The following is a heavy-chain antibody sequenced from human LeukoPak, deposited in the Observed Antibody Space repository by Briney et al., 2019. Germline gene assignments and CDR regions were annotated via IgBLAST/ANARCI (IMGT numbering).Heavy chain of an antibody. J-gene: IGHJ4*01. CDR2: ISGSGGST. D-gene: IGHD6-13*01. Sequence: GGSLRLSCAAPGFTFSSYAMSWVRQAPGKGLEWVSAISGSGGSTYYADSVKGRFTISRDNSKNTLYLQMSSLRADDTAVYWCARDGTAAGLYFDLWGQGTLVTVSS. CDR3: ARDGTAAGLYFDL. CDR1: GFTFSSYA. V-gene: IGHV3-23*01.